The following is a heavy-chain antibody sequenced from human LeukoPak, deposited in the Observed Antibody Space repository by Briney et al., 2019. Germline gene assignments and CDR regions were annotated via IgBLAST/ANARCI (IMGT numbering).Heavy chain of an antibody. V-gene: IGHV3-23*01. Sequence: PGGSMTLSCAASASTFNSYAMNWVRQAQENGLEWVSGLSGSGGSTYYADSVEGRFTIYRDNSTNTLYLQMSSLRAEDTAVYYCAKGRGWFYGMDVWGQGNTVTVSS. CDR3: AKGRGWFYGMDV. D-gene: IGHD2-15*01. CDR1: ASTFNSYA. CDR2: LSGSGGST. J-gene: IGHJ6*02.